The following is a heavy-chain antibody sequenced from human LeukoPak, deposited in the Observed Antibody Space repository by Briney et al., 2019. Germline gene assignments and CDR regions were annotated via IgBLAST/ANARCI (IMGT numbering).Heavy chain of an antibody. CDR1: GGSISSYY. V-gene: IGHV4-59*12. J-gene: IGHJ3*02. Sequence: SETLSLTCTVSGGSISSYYWSWIRQPPGKGLEWIGYIYYSGSTNYNPSLKSRVTISVDTSKNQFSLKLSSVTAADTAVYYCARDQAVVVPAARAFDIWGQGTMVTVSS. CDR2: IYYSGST. CDR3: ARDQAVVVPAARAFDI. D-gene: IGHD2-2*01.